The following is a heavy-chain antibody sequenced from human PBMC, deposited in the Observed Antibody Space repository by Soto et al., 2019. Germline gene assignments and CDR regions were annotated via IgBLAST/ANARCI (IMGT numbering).Heavy chain of an antibody. CDR1: GGSISGHY. CDR3: ARVGSSGWSPEY. D-gene: IGHD6-19*01. V-gene: IGHV4-59*11. CDR2: IFYSGST. J-gene: IGHJ4*02. Sequence: SETLSLTCTVSGGSISGHYWIWIRQSPGKRLEWIGYIFYSGSTNYNPSPKSRVTLSVDTSKNQFSLRLSSVTAADTALSYCARVGSSGWSPEYWGQRTLVTV.